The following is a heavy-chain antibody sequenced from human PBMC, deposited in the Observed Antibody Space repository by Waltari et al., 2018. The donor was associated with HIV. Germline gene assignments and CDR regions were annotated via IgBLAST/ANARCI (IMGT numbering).Heavy chain of an antibody. CDR2: IYSGGST. Sequence: EVQLVETGGGLIQPGGSLRLSCPASGFTVSSTSMRWVRQAPGKGLEWVSVIYSGGSTYYADSVKGRFTISRDNSKNTLYLQMNSLRAEDTAVYYCARALGGSEYFQHWGQGTLVTVSS. D-gene: IGHD3-10*01. J-gene: IGHJ1*01. CDR3: ARALGGSEYFQH. CDR1: GFTVSSTS. V-gene: IGHV3-53*02.